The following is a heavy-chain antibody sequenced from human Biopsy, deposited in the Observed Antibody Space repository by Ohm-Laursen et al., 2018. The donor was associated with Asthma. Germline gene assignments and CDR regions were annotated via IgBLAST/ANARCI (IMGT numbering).Heavy chain of an antibody. D-gene: IGHD1-20*01. V-gene: IGHV4-34*01. CDR3: ARAAITGIRGWFDP. J-gene: IGHJ5*02. CDR2: IDQSGYT. Sequence: GTLSLTCTVYGGYLTGHYWNWIRQPPGKGLEWIGEIDQSGYTNYNPSLKSRVTISAETSKNQFHLNLSSVTAADTAVYFCARAAITGIRGWFDPWGQGTQVTVSS. CDR1: GGYLTGHY.